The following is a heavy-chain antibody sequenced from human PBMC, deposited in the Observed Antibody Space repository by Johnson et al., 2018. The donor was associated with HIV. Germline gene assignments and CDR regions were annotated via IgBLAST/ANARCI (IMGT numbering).Heavy chain of an antibody. CDR2: IGSTGDT. D-gene: IGHD3-10*01. Sequence: VQLMESGGGLVQPGGSLRLSCAASGFTFTSHWMHWVRQGPGKGLAWVSTIGSTGDTYYLGSVKGRFTISRENAKNSLYLQRNSLRAGDTAVYYCTKTLGFGTEDTFDIWGQGTMVTVSS. J-gene: IGHJ3*02. V-gene: IGHV3-13*01. CDR1: GFTFTSHW. CDR3: TKTLGFGTEDTFDI.